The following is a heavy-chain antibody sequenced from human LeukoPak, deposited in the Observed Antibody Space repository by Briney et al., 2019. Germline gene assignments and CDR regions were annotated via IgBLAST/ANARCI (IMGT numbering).Heavy chain of an antibody. Sequence: GGSLRLSCAASGFTFSSYGMHWVRQAPGKGLEWVAFIRYDGSNKYYADSVKGRFTISRDNSKNTLYLQMNSLRAEDTAVYYCAKDCAETLTVTANWFDPWGQGTLVTVSS. CDR2: IRYDGSNK. V-gene: IGHV3-30*02. CDR3: AKDCAETLTVTANWFDP. J-gene: IGHJ5*02. D-gene: IGHD4-17*01. CDR1: GFTFSSYG.